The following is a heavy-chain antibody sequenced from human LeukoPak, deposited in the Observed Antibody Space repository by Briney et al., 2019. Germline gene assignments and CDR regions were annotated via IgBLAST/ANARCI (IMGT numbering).Heavy chain of an antibody. J-gene: IGHJ4*02. CDR3: AREPGDSSGWSE. D-gene: IGHD6-19*01. Sequence: GGSLRLSCAASGFTFSSYSMSWVRQAPGKGLEWVSSISSSSSYTYYADSVKGRFTISRDNAKNSLYLQMNSLRAEDTAVYYCAREPGDSSGWSEWGQGTLVTVSS. CDR2: ISSSSSYT. V-gene: IGHV3-21*01. CDR1: GFTFSSYS.